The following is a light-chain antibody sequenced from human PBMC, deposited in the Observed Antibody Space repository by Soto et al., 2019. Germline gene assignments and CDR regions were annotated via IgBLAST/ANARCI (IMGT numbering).Light chain of an antibody. V-gene: IGKV1-9*01. CDR3: HQRQRWPRT. Sequence: IQLTQSPSSLSASVGDRVTITCRASQGISSYLGWYQQKPGKAPNLLIYDASTLHSGVPSRFSGGGSGTDFTLTIASLEPEDFGFYYCHQRQRWPRTFGQGTKVDIK. CDR1: QGISSY. CDR2: DAS. J-gene: IGKJ1*01.